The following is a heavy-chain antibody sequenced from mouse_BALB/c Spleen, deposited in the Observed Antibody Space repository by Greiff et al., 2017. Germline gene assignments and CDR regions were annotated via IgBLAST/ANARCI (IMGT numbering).Heavy chain of an antibody. CDR2: INSNGGST. CDR3: ARDVYDGYSY. D-gene: IGHD2-3*01. Sequence: EVQGVESGGGLVQPGGSLKLSCAASGFTFSSYGMSWVRQTPDKRLELVATINSNGGSTYYPDSVKGRFTISRDNAKNTLYLQMSSLKSEDTAMYYCARDVYDGYSYWGQGTLVTVSA. J-gene: IGHJ3*01. CDR1: GFTFSSYG. V-gene: IGHV5-6-3*01.